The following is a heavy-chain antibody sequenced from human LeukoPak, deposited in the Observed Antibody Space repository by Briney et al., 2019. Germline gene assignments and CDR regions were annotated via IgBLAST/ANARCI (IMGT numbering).Heavy chain of an antibody. J-gene: IGHJ3*02. CDR2: IGTAGDT. CDR1: GFTFSSYD. V-gene: IGHV3-13*01. Sequence: GGSLRLSCAASGFTFSSYDMHWVRQATGKGLEWVSAIGTAGDTYYPGSVKGRFTISRENAKNSLYLQMNSLRAGDTAVYYCARACGCDCFDAFDIWGQGTMVSVSS. D-gene: IGHD2-21*02. CDR3: ARACGCDCFDAFDI.